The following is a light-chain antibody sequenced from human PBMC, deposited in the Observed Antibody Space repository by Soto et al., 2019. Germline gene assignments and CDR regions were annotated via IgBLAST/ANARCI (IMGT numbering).Light chain of an antibody. J-gene: IGLJ2*01. Sequence: QSALTQPPSASGSPGQSVTISCTGTKSDIGVYDFVSWYQHHPGKAPRLIIYEVVQRPSGVPDRFSGSKSGNTASLTVSGLQAADEADYYCQSYDSSLSAWEVFGGGTKLTVL. CDR3: QSYDSSLSAWEV. CDR2: EVV. CDR1: KSDIGVYDF. V-gene: IGLV2-8*01.